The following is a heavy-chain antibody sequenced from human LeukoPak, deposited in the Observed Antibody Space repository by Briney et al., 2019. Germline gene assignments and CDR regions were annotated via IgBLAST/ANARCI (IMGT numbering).Heavy chain of an antibody. CDR2: MHHSGST. J-gene: IGHJ5*02. Sequence: SETLSLTCTVSGGSIRSYYWSWIRQPPGKVLEWIGYMHHSGSTKHNPYLKSRVTISVDTSKSQFSLKLSSVTAADTAVYYCARHAAVEGSSGWSPLWWFDPWGQGTLVTVSS. V-gene: IGHV4-59*08. D-gene: IGHD6-19*01. CDR1: GGSIRSYY. CDR3: ARHAAVEGSSGWSPLWWFDP.